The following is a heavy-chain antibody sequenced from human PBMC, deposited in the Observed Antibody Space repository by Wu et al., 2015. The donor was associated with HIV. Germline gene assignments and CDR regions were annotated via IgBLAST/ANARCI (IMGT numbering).Heavy chain of an antibody. CDR3: ARASTGVIVPASMVWFSWFDT. Sequence: QLVQSGTXMKKPGTTVKVSCRISGFSFIDYYISWVQQAPGQGPEWMGLINPDSGDTKYAQKFQGRVTMTRDTSISTAYMELSGLRSDDTAVYYCARASTGVIVPASMVWFSWFDTWGQGTLVTVSP. D-gene: IGHD2-2*01. CDR2: INPDSGDT. CDR1: GFSFIDYY. J-gene: IGHJ5*02. V-gene: IGHV1-2*02.